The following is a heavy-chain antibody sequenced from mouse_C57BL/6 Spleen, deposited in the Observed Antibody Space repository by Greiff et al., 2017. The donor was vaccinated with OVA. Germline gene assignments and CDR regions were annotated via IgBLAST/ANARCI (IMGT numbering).Heavy chain of an antibody. V-gene: IGHV1-80*01. J-gene: IGHJ2*01. CDR3: ARYDGSSYEGFDY. CDR2: IYPGDGDT. D-gene: IGHD1-1*01. Sequence: QVQLKQSGAELVKPGASVKISCKASGYAFSSYWMNWVKQRPGKGLEWIGQIYPGDGDTNYNGKFKGKATLTADKSSSTAYMQLSSLTSEDSAVYFCARYDGSSYEGFDYWGQGTTLTVSS. CDR1: GYAFSSYW.